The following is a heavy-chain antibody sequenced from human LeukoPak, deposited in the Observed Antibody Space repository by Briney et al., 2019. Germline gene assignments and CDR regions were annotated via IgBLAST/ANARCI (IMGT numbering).Heavy chain of an antibody. J-gene: IGHJ6*02. CDR3: AREVYCSSTSCPHYYYYGMDV. V-gene: IGHV1-2*02. CDR2: INPNSGGT. D-gene: IGHD2-2*01. CDR1: GYTFTGYY. Sequence: GASVKVSCKASGYTFTGYYMHWVRQAPGQGLEWMGWINPNSGGTNYAQKFQGRATMTRDTSISTAYMELSRLRSDDTAVYYCAREVYCSSTSCPHYYYYGMDVWGQGTTVTVSS.